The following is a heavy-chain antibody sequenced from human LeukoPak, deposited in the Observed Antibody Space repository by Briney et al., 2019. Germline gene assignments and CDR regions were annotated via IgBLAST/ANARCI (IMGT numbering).Heavy chain of an antibody. D-gene: IGHD2-2*01. CDR1: GGSFSGYY. J-gene: IGHJ4*02. Sequence: SETLSLTCAVYGGSFSGYYWSWIRQPPGKGLEWIGEINHSGSNNYNPSLKSRVTISVDTSKNQFSLKLSSVTAADTAVYYCARTGVVPAAIRTYYFDYWGQGTLVTVSS. CDR3: ARTGVVPAAIRTYYFDY. V-gene: IGHV4-34*01. CDR2: INHSGSN.